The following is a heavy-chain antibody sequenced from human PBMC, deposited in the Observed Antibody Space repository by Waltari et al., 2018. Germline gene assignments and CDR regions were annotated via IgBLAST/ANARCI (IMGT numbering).Heavy chain of an antibody. CDR2: IYHSGST. CDR1: GYSISSGYY. D-gene: IGHD2-15*01. V-gene: IGHV4-38-2*01. J-gene: IGHJ6*02. CDR3: ARQGYCSGGSCHYYYYGMDV. Sequence: QVQLQESGPGLVKPSETLSLTCAVSGYSISSGYYWGWIRQPPGKGLEWIGSIYHSGSTYYYPSLKSRVTISVDTSKNQFSLKLSSVTAADTAVYYCARQGYCSGGSCHYYYYGMDVWGQGTTVTVSS.